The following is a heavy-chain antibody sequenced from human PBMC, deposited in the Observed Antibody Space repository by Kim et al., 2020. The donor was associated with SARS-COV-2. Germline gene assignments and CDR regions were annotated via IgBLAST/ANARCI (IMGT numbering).Heavy chain of an antibody. Sequence: SVKVSCKASGGTFSSYAISWVRQAPGQGLEWMGGIIPIFGTANYAQKFQGRVTITADKSTSTAYMELSSLRSEDTAVYYFAPREMSPSICSYYGLDVSG. D-gene: IGHD2-8*01. CDR1: GGTFSSYA. CDR2: IIPIFGTA. J-gene: IGHJ6*02. CDR3: APREMSPSICSYYGLDV. V-gene: IGHV1-69*06.